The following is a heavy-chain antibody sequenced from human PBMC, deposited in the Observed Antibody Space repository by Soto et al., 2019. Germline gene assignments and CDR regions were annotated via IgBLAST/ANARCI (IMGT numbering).Heavy chain of an antibody. CDR2: IKQGGSEK. D-gene: IGHD2-21*02. V-gene: IGHV3-7*05. CDR1: GFTFTTYW. CDR3: ASGGWGRYFDL. Sequence: EVQLVESGGGLVQPGGSLRLSCAASGFTFTTYWMKWVLQAPGKGLEWVADIKQGGSEKDYVDSVKGRFTISRDNAKNSLYLQMNSLRAEDTAVYYCASGGWGRYFDLGGRCTLVTVSS. J-gene: IGHJ2*01.